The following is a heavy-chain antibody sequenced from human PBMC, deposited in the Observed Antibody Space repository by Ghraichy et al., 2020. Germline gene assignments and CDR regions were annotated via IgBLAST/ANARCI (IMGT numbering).Heavy chain of an antibody. CDR1: GFTFSSYW. Sequence: GGSLRLSCAASGFTFSSYWMSWVRQAPGKGLEWVANIKQDGSEKYYVDSVKGRFTISRDNAKNSLYLQMNSLRAEDTAVYYCARALSGSYSYYFDYWGQGTLVTVSS. D-gene: IGHD1-26*01. CDR3: ARALSGSYSYYFDY. V-gene: IGHV3-7*01. CDR2: IKQDGSEK. J-gene: IGHJ4*02.